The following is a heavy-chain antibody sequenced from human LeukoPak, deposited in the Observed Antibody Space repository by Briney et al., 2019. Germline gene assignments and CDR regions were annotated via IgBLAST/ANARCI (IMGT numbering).Heavy chain of an antibody. CDR2: ISRAGDRT. CDR3: ARGESFAFDV. V-gene: IGHV3-23*01. CDR1: GFIFSSYD. Sequence: PGGSLRLFCVGSGFIFSSYDMGWVRQAPGKGLEWVSSISRAGDRTYYEDSVKGRFTISRDNSRNTMYLQMNSLRAEDTAVYYCARGESFAFDVWGQGTMVTVSS. J-gene: IGHJ3*01.